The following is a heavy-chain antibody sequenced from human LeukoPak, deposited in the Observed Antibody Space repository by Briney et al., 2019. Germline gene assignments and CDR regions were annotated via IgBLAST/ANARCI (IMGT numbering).Heavy chain of an antibody. Sequence: PSETLSLTCTVSGGSISSSSYYWGWIRQPPGTGLEWIGSIYYSGSTYYNPSLKSRVTISVDTSKNQFSLKLSSVTAADTAVYYCARDLLGARFLEWPMDVWGKGTTVTVSS. CDR3: ARDLLGARFLEWPMDV. D-gene: IGHD3-3*01. V-gene: IGHV4-39*07. CDR2: IYYSGST. CDR1: GGSISSSSYY. J-gene: IGHJ6*03.